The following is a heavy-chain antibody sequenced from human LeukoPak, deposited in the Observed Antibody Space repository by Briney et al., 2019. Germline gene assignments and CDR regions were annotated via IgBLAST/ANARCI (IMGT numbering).Heavy chain of an antibody. V-gene: IGHV3-23*01. CDR1: GFTFSTYA. Sequence: PGGSLRLSCAASGFTFSTYAMTWVRQAPGKGLEWVSCISRGGDSTYYAGSVKGRFTISRDNSKNTLYPQMNSLRAEDTAIYYCAKDHVTPYYDSTGYPGDYWGQGTLVTVSS. D-gene: IGHD3-22*01. CDR2: ISRGGDST. CDR3: AKDHVTPYYDSTGYPGDY. J-gene: IGHJ4*02.